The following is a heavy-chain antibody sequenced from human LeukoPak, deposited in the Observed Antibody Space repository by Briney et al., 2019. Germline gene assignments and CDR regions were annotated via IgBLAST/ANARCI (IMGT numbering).Heavy chain of an antibody. CDR3: ARFHYDFWSGYYTGPDFDY. J-gene: IGHJ4*02. CDR1: GGSISSGSYY. D-gene: IGHD3-3*01. V-gene: IGHV4-61*02. CDR2: IYTSGST. Sequence: SETLSLTSTVSGGSISSGSYYWSWIRQPAGKGLEWIGRIYTSGSTNYNPSLKSRVTISVDTSKNQFSLKLSSVTAADTAVYYCARFHYDFWSGYYTGPDFDYWGQGTLVTVSS.